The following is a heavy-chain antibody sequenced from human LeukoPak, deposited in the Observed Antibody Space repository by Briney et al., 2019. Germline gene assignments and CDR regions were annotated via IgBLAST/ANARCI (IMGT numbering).Heavy chain of an antibody. D-gene: IGHD3-9*01. Sequence: PSETLSLTCTVSGGSISSSSYSWSWIRQPPGKGLEWIGNIHHSGSTYYNPSLKSRVTISVDKSKNQFSLKLSSVTAADTAVYYCARAGDILSGYPTNWFDPWGQGTLVTVSS. CDR2: IHHSGST. CDR3: ARAGDILSGYPTNWFDP. J-gene: IGHJ5*02. CDR1: GGSISSSSYS. V-gene: IGHV4-39*07.